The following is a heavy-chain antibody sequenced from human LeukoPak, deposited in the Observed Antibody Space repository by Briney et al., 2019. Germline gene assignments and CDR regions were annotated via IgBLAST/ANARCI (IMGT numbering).Heavy chain of an antibody. Sequence: PGGSLRLSCAASGFTFSSYAMNWVRQAPGRGLEWVSSISGSGGSTYYADSVKGRFTISRDNSKNTLYLQMNSLGAEDTAIYYCARDLRGLEHYYDSSGYSLGFWGQGTLVTVSS. J-gene: IGHJ4*02. CDR3: ARDLRGLEHYYDSSGYSLGF. V-gene: IGHV3-23*01. D-gene: IGHD3-22*01. CDR1: GFTFSSYA. CDR2: ISGSGGST.